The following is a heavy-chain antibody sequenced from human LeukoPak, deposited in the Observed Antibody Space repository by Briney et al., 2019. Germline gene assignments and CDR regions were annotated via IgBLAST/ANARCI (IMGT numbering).Heavy chain of an antibody. J-gene: IGHJ3*02. CDR3: ATGVFQDYYDSSGYYKVKDAFDI. CDR2: ISGSGCST. V-gene: IGHV3-23*01. CDR1: GFTFSSYA. Sequence: GGSLRLSCAASGFTFSSYAMSWVRQAPGKGLEWVSAISGSGCSTYYADSVKGRFTISRDNSKNTLYPQMNSLRAEDTAVYYCATGVFQDYYDSSGYYKVKDAFDIWGQGTMVTVSS. D-gene: IGHD3-22*01.